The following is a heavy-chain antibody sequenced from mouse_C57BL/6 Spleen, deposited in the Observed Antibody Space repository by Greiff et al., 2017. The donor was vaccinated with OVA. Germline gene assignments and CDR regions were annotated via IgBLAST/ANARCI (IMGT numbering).Heavy chain of an antibody. CDR3: AIPWDVGDWYFEV. V-gene: IGHV1-74*01. CDR1: GYTFTSYW. Sequence: QVQLQQPGAELVTPGASVQVSCKASGYTFTSYWLHWVKQRPGQRPEWIGSIHPSDSDTNYNQKFKGKATLTVAKSSSTADMQLRSLTSEDCAVYYCAIPWDVGDWYFEVWGTGTTVTVSS. D-gene: IGHD4-1*01. J-gene: IGHJ1*03. CDR2: IHPSDSDT.